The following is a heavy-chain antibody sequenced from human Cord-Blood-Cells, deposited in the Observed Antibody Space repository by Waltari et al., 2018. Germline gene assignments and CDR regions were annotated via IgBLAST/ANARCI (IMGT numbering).Heavy chain of an antibody. J-gene: IGHJ3*02. Sequence: QLQLQESGPGLVKPSETLSLTCTVSGGSISSSSYYWGWIRQPPGKGLEWIGSMYYSGSTYYTPFLKSRVTISVEPSKNQFALKLRSVTAADTAVYYCARPQGICSGGSCYSDAFDIWGQGTMVTVSS. D-gene: IGHD2-15*01. CDR2: MYYSGST. CDR1: GGSISSSSYY. V-gene: IGHV4-39*01. CDR3: ARPQGICSGGSCYSDAFDI.